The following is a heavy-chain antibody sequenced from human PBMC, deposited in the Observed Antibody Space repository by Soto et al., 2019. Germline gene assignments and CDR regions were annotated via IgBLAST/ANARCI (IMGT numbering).Heavy chain of an antibody. V-gene: IGHV4-31*03. CDR1: GDSISRGGYY. D-gene: IGHD2-21*01. CDR2: IYHSGST. Sequence: HVQLQESGPGLVKPSQTLSLTCTVSGDSISRGGYYWNWIRQHPRKGLERIGYIYHSGSTNYNPSLKRRVTISVDTAKNQLSLELSNVTAADTAVYYCARDGAGAYGLGWFDPWGQGILVNVSS. J-gene: IGHJ5*02. CDR3: ARDGAGAYGLGWFDP.